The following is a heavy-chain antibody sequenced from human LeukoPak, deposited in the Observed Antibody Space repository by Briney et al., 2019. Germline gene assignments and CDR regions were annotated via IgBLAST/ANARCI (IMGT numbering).Heavy chain of an antibody. V-gene: IGHV3-7*01. CDR2: IKQDGSEK. Sequence: PGGSLRLSCAASGFTFSSYWMSWVRQAPGKGLEWVANIKQDGSEKYYVDSVKGRFTISRDNAKNSLYLEMNSLRAEDTAVYYCARDWHYDSSGYYLYWGQGTLVTVSS. CDR3: ARDWHYDSSGYYLY. CDR1: GFTFSSYW. J-gene: IGHJ4*02. D-gene: IGHD3-22*01.